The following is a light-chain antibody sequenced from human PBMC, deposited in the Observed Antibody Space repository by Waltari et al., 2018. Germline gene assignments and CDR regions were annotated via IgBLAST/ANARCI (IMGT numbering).Light chain of an antibody. CDR3: QQYNACPLT. V-gene: IGKV1-5*03. J-gene: IGKJ4*01. Sequence: EIQFTHTLPPLSASVEDRVTITCRARQSISSCSAWYQQKPGKAPTLLIYKASSLESDIPARFSGSGSGTEFTLTISSLQPDDFATYFCQQYNACPLTFGGGTKVEIK. CDR2: KAS. CDR1: QSISSC.